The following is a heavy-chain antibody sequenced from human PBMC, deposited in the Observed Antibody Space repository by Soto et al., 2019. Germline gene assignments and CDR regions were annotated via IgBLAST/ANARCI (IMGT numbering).Heavy chain of an antibody. CDR3: ARQIVGATKAFDI. CDR1: GYSFTSYW. Sequence: GESLKISCKGSGYSFTSYWISWVRQMPGKGLEWMGRIDPSDSYTNYSPSFQGHVTISADKSISTAYLQWSSLKASDTAMYYCARQIVGATKAFDIWGQGTMVTVSS. J-gene: IGHJ3*02. V-gene: IGHV5-10-1*01. CDR2: IDPSDSYT. D-gene: IGHD1-26*01.